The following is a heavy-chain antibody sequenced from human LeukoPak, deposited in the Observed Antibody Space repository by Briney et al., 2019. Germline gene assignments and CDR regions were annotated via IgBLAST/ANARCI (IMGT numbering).Heavy chain of an antibody. CDR2: IYPGDSDT. CDR3: AKRTEHYYDSSGYLWYFDY. CDR1: GYRFTSYW. Sequence: GESLKISCKGSGYRFTSYWIGWVRQMPGKGLEWMGIIYPGDSDTRYSPSFQGQVTISADKSISTAYLQWSSLKASDTAMYYCAKRTEHYYDSSGYLWYFDYWGQGTLVTVS. J-gene: IGHJ4*02. V-gene: IGHV5-51*01. D-gene: IGHD3-22*01.